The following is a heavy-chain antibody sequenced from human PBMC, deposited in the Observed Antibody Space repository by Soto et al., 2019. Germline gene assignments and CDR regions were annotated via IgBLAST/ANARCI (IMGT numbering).Heavy chain of an antibody. CDR2: IYYSGST. J-gene: IGHJ4*02. CDR1: GGSISSYY. V-gene: IGHV4-59*08. D-gene: IGHD1-1*01. CDR3: ARRYGYSFDY. Sequence: QVQLQESGPGLVKPSETLSLTCTVSGGSISSYYWSWIRQPPGKGLEWIGYIYYSGSTNYNPSLQSRVTISVDTSKNQFSLKLSSVTAADTAVYYCARRYGYSFDYWGQGNLVTVSS.